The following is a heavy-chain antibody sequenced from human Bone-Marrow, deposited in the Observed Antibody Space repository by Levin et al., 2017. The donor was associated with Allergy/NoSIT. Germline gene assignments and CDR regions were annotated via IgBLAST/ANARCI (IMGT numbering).Heavy chain of an antibody. V-gene: IGHV4-39*07. CDR3: ARAAVAYYFDY. Sequence: SETLSLTCTVSGGSISSSSYYWGWIRQPPGKGLEWIGSIYYSGSTYYNPSLKSRVTISVDTSKNQFSLKLSSVTAADTAVYYCARAAVAYYFDYWGQGTLVTVSS. J-gene: IGHJ4*02. CDR2: IYYSGST. D-gene: IGHD6-19*01. CDR1: GGSISSSSYY.